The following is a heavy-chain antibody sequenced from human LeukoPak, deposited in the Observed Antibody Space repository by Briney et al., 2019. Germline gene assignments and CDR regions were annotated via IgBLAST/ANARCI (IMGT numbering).Heavy chain of an antibody. V-gene: IGHV4-30-4*01. J-gene: IGHJ4*02. CDR3: AAQGTTGDFDY. CDR2: IYYSGST. Sequence: PSETLSLTCTVSGGSISSGDYYWSWIRQPPGKGLEWIGYIYYSGSTYYNPSLKSRVTISVDRSKNQFSLKLSSVTAADTAVYYCAAQGTTGDFDYWGQGTLVTVSS. D-gene: IGHD4-17*01. CDR1: GGSISSGDYY.